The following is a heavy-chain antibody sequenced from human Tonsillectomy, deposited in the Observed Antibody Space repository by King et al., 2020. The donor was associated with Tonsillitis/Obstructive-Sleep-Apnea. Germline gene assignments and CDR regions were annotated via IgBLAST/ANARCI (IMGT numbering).Heavy chain of an antibody. CDR3: ARGHYDGSGYYYWYLDL. V-gene: IGHV1-69*01. CDR2: IIPIFGTA. J-gene: IGHJ2*01. CDR1: GGTFSNYA. Sequence: QLVQSGAEVKKPGSSVKVSCKASGGTFSNYAINWVRHAPGQGLEWMGGIIPIFGTANYAQNFQGRVTITADESTSTAYMELSSLRSEDTAVYYCARGHYDGSGYYYWYLDLWGRGTLVTVSS. D-gene: IGHD3-22*01.